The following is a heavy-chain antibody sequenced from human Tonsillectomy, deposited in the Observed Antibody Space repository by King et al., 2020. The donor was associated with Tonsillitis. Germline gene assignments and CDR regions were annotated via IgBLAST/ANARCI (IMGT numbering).Heavy chain of an antibody. CDR1: GGSISSGGYS. V-gene: IGHV4-30-4*07. Sequence: QLQESGPGLVKPSQTLSLTCAVSGGSISSGGYSWSWIRQPPGKGLEWIGYIYYSGSTYYNPSLKSRVTISVDTSKNQFSLKLSSVTAADTAVYYCARAGRDTFGGVIVQFDYWGQGTLVTVSS. D-gene: IGHD3-16*02. CDR3: ARAGRDTFGGVIVQFDY. J-gene: IGHJ4*02. CDR2: IYYSGST.